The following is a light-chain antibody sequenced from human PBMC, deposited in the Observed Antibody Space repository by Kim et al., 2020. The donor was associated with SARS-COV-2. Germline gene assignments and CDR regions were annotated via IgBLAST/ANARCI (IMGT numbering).Light chain of an antibody. V-gene: IGLV3-1*01. CDR3: QAWDSSTKGV. CDR1: KLGDKY. J-gene: IGLJ2*01. Sequence: SYELTQPPSVSVSPGQTASITCSGDKLGDKYACWYQQKPGQSPVLVIYQDSKRPSGIPERFSGSNSANTATLTISGTQAMDEADYYCQAWDSSTKGVFGGGTQLTVL. CDR2: QDS.